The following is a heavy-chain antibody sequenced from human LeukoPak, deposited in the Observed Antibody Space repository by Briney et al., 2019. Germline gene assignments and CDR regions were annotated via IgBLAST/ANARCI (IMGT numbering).Heavy chain of an antibody. CDR3: ASAPLGYYDSSGYYSVRGYYYMDV. J-gene: IGHJ6*03. Sequence: PSETLSLTCTVSGGSISSYYWSWIRQPPGKGLEWIGYIYYSGSTNYNPSLKSRVTISVDTSKNQFSLKLSSVTAADTAVYYCASAPLGYYDSSGYYSVRGYYYMDVWGKGTTVTISS. CDR2: IYYSGST. V-gene: IGHV4-59*01. CDR1: GGSISSYY. D-gene: IGHD3-22*01.